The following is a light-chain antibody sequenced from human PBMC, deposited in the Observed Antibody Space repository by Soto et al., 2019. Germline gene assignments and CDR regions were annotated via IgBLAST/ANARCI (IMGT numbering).Light chain of an antibody. CDR1: QDIRTE. V-gene: IGKV1-6*01. Sequence: AIQMTQSPSSLSASVGDRVTITCRASQDIRTELGWYQQKPGKAPRLLIYGTFSLQSGVPSRFSGSGSGTDFTLTISSLRPTDFSTYYCLQDFTYPRTFGQGTKVEVK. CDR3: LQDFTYPRT. J-gene: IGKJ1*01. CDR2: GTF.